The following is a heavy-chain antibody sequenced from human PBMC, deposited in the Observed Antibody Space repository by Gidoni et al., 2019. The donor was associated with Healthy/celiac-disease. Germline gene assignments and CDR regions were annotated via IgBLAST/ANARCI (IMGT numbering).Heavy chain of an antibody. Sequence: QVQLVQSGAEVKKPGASVKVSCKASGYTFTGYYMHWVRQAPGQGLEWMGWINPNSGGTNYAQKFQGRVTMTRDTSISTAYMELSRLRSDDTAVYYCARDRVVRDWGFLEMVFDPWGQGTLVTVSS. CDR1: GYTFTGYY. D-gene: IGHD7-27*01. CDR2: INPNSGGT. J-gene: IGHJ5*02. CDR3: ARDRVVRDWGFLEMVFDP. V-gene: IGHV1-2*02.